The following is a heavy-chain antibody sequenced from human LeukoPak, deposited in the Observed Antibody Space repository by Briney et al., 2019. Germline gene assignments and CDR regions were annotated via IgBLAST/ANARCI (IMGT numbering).Heavy chain of an antibody. J-gene: IGHJ4*02. V-gene: IGHV3-33*01. CDR3: ARDRYDSGSSWYGPLDY. Sequence: GGSLRLSCAASGFTFSSYGMHWVRQAPGKGLEWVAVIWYDGSNKYYADSVKGRFTISRDNSKNTLYLQMNGLRAEDTAVYYCARDRYDSGSSWYGPLDYWGQGTLVTVSS. CDR1: GFTFSSYG. D-gene: IGHD6-13*01. CDR2: IWYDGSNK.